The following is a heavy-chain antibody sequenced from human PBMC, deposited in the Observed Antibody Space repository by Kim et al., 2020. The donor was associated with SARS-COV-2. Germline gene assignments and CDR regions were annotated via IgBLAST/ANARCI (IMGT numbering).Heavy chain of an antibody. CDR3: AKEKNWNVGFSDY. D-gene: IGHD1-1*01. CDR2: IYAGGGTS. Sequence: GGSLRLSCAASGFTFSSYAMNWVRRAPGKGLEWVSVIYAGGGTSYYADSVKGRFTISRDNSKNTLYLQMNSLRAEDTAVYYCAKEKNWNVGFSDYWGQGT. J-gene: IGHJ4*02. V-gene: IGHV3-23*03. CDR1: GFTFSSYA.